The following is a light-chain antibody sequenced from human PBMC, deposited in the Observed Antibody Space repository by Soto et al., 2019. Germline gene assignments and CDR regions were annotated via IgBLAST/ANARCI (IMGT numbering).Light chain of an antibody. CDR2: STS. CDR1: SGSVSTSYY. V-gene: IGLV8-61*01. J-gene: IGLJ3*02. Sequence: QTVVTQEPSFSVSPGGTVTLTCGLSSGSVSTSYYPTWYQQTPGQAPRTLIYSTSTRSSGVPHRFSGSILGNKAALTITGAQADDESHYYCVLYMGSGVWVFGGGTKVTVL. CDR3: VLYMGSGVWV.